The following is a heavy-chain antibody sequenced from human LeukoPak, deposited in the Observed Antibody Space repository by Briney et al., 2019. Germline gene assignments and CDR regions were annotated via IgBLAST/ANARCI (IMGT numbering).Heavy chain of an antibody. CDR2: ITPTSCDT. CDR1: GYTFSEHH. CDR3: ARDTYGSDY. J-gene: IGHJ4*02. Sequence: ASVKVSCKASGYTFSEHHMHWVRQAPGQGLEWMGKITPTSCDTMYAQKFQHRVTMTRDMSPSTVYMELSSLRSEDTAVYFCARDTYGSDYWGQGTRVTVSA. D-gene: IGHD3-10*01. V-gene: IGHV1-46*01.